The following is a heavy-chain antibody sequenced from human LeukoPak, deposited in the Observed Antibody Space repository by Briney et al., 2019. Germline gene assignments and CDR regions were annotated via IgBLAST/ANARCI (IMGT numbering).Heavy chain of an antibody. CDR1: GFTFSSYS. CDR3: ARDRGLTGYFDY. CDR2: ISSSSSYI. J-gene: IGHJ4*02. V-gene: IGHV3-21*01. Sequence: GGSLRLSCAASGFTFSSYSMNWVRQAPGKGLEWVSSISSSSSYIYYADSVKGRFTISRDNAKNSLYLQMNSLRAEDTAVYYCARDRGLTGYFDYWGQGTLVTVSS. D-gene: IGHD7-27*01.